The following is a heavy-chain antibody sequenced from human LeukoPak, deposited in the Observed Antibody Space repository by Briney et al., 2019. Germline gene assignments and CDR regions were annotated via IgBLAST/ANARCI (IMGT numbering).Heavy chain of an antibody. Sequence: ASVKVSCKASGFTFTSSAVQWVRQARGQRLEWIGWIVVGSGNTNYAQKFQERVTITRDMSTSTAYMELSSLRSEDTAVYYCAAAVFWTGTTEPPDYWGQGTLVTVSS. CDR2: IVVGSGNT. D-gene: IGHD1-1*01. V-gene: IGHV1-58*01. J-gene: IGHJ4*02. CDR1: GFTFTSSA. CDR3: AAAVFWTGTTEPPDY.